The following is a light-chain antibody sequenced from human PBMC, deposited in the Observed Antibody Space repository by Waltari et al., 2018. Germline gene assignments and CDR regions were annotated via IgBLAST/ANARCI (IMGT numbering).Light chain of an antibody. CDR3: SSYGGNDNLV. Sequence: QSALTQPPSASGSPGQSVTISCTGTSSDVGGYNFVSWYQQHPGKAPKVMIYEVSKRPAGVPYRFSGSKSGNTASLTVSGVQGEDEADYYCSSYGGNDNLVFGGGTKLTVL. J-gene: IGLJ3*02. CDR1: SSDVGGYNF. CDR2: EVS. V-gene: IGLV2-8*01.